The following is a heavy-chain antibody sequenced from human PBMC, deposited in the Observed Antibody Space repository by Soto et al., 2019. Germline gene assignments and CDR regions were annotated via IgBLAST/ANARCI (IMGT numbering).Heavy chain of an antibody. CDR3: AKYKFYD. CDR2: ISGSDGTT. J-gene: IGHJ4*02. CDR1: GFTLSNYC. Sequence: EVQLLQSEGNLVQPGGSLRLSCAASGFTLSNYCMNWVRQAPGKGLEWVSSISGSDGTTYYADSVKGRFTISRDNSKDPLYLQMNTVRAEDTAVYYCAKYKFYDWGQGTLVTVSS. V-gene: IGHV3-23*01. D-gene: IGHD3-22*01.